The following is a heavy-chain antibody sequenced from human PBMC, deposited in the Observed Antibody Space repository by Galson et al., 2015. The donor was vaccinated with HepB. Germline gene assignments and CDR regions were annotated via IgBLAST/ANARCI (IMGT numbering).Heavy chain of an antibody. Sequence: SVTVSCKASGSIFTGYNIHWVRQAPGRGLQWMGWINPHNGDTDYAENFQGRVAMSRDTSISTVYMELRGLRSDDTAMYFCARLDFWGQGTLVTVSS. CDR2: INPHNGDT. V-gene: IGHV1-2*02. CDR1: GSIFTGYN. CDR3: ARLDF. J-gene: IGHJ4*02.